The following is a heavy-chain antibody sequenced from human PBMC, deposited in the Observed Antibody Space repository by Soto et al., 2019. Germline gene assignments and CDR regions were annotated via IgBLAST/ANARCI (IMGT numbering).Heavy chain of an antibody. J-gene: IGHJ5*02. Sequence: ASVKVSCKASGYTLTSYDINWVRQATGQGLEWMGWMNPNSGNTGYAQKFQGRVTMTRNTSISTAYMELSSLRSEDTAVYYCAREMPWIAARRPRADWFDPWGQGTLVTVSS. CDR3: AREMPWIAARRPRADWFDP. CDR2: MNPNSGNT. V-gene: IGHV1-8*01. D-gene: IGHD6-6*01. CDR1: GYTLTSYD.